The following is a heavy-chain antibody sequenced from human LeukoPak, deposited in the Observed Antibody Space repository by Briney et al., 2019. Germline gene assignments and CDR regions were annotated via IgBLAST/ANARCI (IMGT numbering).Heavy chain of an antibody. CDR1: GGSFSGFF. CDR2: INRRGTT. J-gene: IGHJ5*02. Sequence: PSETLSLTCGVSGGSFSGFFWTWIRQSPGMGLEWIGEINRRGTTYYNPSLESRLAISLDASRNQFFLNLTSVTAADTAVYFCARGGTTYFSGSGTHPWGQGTLVTVSS. D-gene: IGHD3-10*01. V-gene: IGHV4-34*01. CDR3: ARGGTTYFSGSGTHP.